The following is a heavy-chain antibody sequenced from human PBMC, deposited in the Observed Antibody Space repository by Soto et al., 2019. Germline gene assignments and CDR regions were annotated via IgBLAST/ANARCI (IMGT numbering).Heavy chain of an antibody. Sequence: SETLSLTCAVSGGSISSGGYSWSWIRQPPGKGLEWIGYIYHSGSTYYNPSLKSRVTISVDRSKNQFYLKLSSVTAAVTAVYYCARAEYGSGSDYDWSQGTRVTDS. CDR2: IYHSGST. V-gene: IGHV4-30-2*01. J-gene: IGHJ4*02. CDR3: ARAEYGSGSDYD. CDR1: GGSISSGGYS. D-gene: IGHD3-10*01.